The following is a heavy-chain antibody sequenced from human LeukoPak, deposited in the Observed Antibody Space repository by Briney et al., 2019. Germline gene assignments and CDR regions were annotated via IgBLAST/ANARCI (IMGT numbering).Heavy chain of an antibody. D-gene: IGHD5-12*01. Sequence: ASVKVSCKASGYSFSNYDMHWVRQAPGQGLEWMGWINPNLGGTNYARKFQGRVTMTRDTSISTVYMELSRLRSDDTAVYYCATTPEWATIPFGFDYWGQGSLVTVSS. CDR3: ATTPEWATIPFGFDY. J-gene: IGHJ4*02. CDR1: GYSFSNYD. CDR2: INPNLGGT. V-gene: IGHV1-2*02.